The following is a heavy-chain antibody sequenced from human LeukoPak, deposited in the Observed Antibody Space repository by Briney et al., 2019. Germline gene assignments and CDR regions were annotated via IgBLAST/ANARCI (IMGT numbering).Heavy chain of an antibody. CDR1: GFTFGSYS. J-gene: IGHJ6*03. Sequence: GGSLRLSCAASGFTFGSYSMSWVRQAPGKGLEWVGRIRSKANSYATAYAASVKGRFTISRDDSKNTAYLQMNSLKTEDTAVYYCTAPGLRYFDWFGDYMDVWGKGTTVTISS. D-gene: IGHD3-9*01. V-gene: IGHV3-73*01. CDR2: IRSKANSYAT. CDR3: TAPGLRYFDWFGDYMDV.